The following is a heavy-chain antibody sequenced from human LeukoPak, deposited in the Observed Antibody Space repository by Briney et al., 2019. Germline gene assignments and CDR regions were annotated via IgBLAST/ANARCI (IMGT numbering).Heavy chain of an antibody. J-gene: IGHJ5*02. V-gene: IGHV3-30*02. CDR2: IRYDGSNK. CDR3: AKDAGYYDSRENWFDP. Sequence: SGGSLRLSCAASGFTFSSYGMHWVRQAPGKGLEWVAFIRYDGSNKYYADSVKGRFTISRDNSKNTLYLQMNSLRAEDTAVYYCAKDAGYYDSRENWFDPWGQGTLVTVSS. CDR1: GFTFSSYG. D-gene: IGHD3-22*01.